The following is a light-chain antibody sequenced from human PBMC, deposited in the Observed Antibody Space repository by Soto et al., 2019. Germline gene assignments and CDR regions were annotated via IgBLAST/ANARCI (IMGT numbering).Light chain of an antibody. CDR3: SSYTTSSTLVV. CDR1: SSDVGGYNY. CDR2: EVS. V-gene: IGLV2-14*01. J-gene: IGLJ2*01. Sequence: QSVLTQPASVSGSPGQSITISCTGTSSDVGGYNYVSWYQQHPGKAPKLMIYEVSNRPSGVSNRFSGSKSGNTASLTISGLQAEDEADYYGSSYTTSSTLVVFGGGTQLTVL.